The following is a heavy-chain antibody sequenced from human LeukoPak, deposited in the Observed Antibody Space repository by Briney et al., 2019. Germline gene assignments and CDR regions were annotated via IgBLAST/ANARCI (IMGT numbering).Heavy chain of an antibody. Sequence: GSLRLSCAASGFTFSSYGMSWVRQAPGKGLEWVSAISGSGGSTYYADSVKGRFTISRDNAKNSLYLQMNSLRAEDTAVYYCARENSGSYYQFDYWGQGTLVTVSS. V-gene: IGHV3-23*01. CDR2: ISGSGGST. D-gene: IGHD1-26*01. CDR3: ARENSGSYYQFDY. J-gene: IGHJ4*02. CDR1: GFTFSSYG.